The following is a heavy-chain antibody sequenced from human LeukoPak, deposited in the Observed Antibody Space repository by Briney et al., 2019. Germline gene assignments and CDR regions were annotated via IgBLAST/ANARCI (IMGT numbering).Heavy chain of an antibody. CDR3: ARQEYCSGASCYTWFDP. Sequence: GESLKISCKGSGYSFTSYWIGWVRQMPGKGLEWMGIIYPGDSDTRYSPSFQGQVTISADKSISTAYLQWNSLKASDTAMYYCARQEYCSGASCYTWFDPWGQGTLVTVSS. CDR2: IYPGDSDT. J-gene: IGHJ5*02. V-gene: IGHV5-51*01. D-gene: IGHD2-15*01. CDR1: GYSFTSYW.